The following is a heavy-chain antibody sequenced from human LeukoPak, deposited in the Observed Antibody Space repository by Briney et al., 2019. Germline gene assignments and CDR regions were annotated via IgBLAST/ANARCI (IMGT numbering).Heavy chain of an antibody. CDR2: IYTSGST. CDR1: GGSISSGSYY. V-gene: IGHV4-61*02. Sequence: SETLSLTCTVSGGSISSGSYYWSWIRQPAGTGLEWIGRIYTSGSTNYNPSLKSRVTISVDTSKNQFSLKLSSVTAADTALYYCAKDMGPGYSSSWYGHFDYWGQGTLVTVSS. J-gene: IGHJ4*02. D-gene: IGHD6-13*01. CDR3: AKDMGPGYSSSWYGHFDY.